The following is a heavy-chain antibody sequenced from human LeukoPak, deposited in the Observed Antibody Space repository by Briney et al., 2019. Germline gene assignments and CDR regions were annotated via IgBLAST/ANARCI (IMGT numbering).Heavy chain of an antibody. Sequence: GGSLRLSCAASGFTFSSYEMNWVRQAPGKGLEWVSYISSSSSTIYYADSVKGRFTISRDNAKNSLYLQMNSLRAEDTAVYYCAREMYNWNDKGRQYYFDYWGQGTLVTVSS. V-gene: IGHV3-48*01. D-gene: IGHD1-20*01. J-gene: IGHJ4*02. CDR3: AREMYNWNDKGRQYYFDY. CDR1: GFTFSSYE. CDR2: ISSSSSTI.